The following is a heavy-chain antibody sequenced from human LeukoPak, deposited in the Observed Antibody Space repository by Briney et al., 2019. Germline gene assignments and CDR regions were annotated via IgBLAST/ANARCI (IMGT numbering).Heavy chain of an antibody. CDR2: IWYDGSNK. CDR1: GFTFSSYG. CDR3: ARYYDSSGYYLDY. J-gene: IGHJ4*02. D-gene: IGHD3-22*01. V-gene: IGHV3-33*01. Sequence: GGSLRLSCAASGFTFSSYGMHWVHQAPGKGLEWVAVIWYDGSNKYYADSVKGRFTISRDNSKNTLYLQMNSLRAEDTAVYYCARYYDSSGYYLDYWGQGTLVTVSS.